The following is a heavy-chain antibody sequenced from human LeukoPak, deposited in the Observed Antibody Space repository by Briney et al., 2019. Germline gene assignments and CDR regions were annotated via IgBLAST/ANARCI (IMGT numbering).Heavy chain of an antibody. J-gene: IGHJ2*01. V-gene: IGHV3-53*01. Sequence: GGSLRLSCAASGFTVSSNYMSWVRQAPGKGLEWVSVIYSGGSTYYADSVKGRFTISRDNSKNTLYLQMNSLRAEDTAVYYCARDHVLYGDYYDWYFDLWGRGTLVTVSS. CDR3: ARDHVLYGDYYDWYFDL. CDR2: IYSGGST. D-gene: IGHD4-17*01. CDR1: GFTVSSNY.